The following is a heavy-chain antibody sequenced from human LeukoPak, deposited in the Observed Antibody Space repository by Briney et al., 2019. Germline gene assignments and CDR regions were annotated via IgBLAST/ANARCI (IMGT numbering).Heavy chain of an antibody. D-gene: IGHD1-26*01. Sequence: GGSLRLSCAASGFTFSSYAMNWVRQAPGKGLEWVSFISGSGDTTYYADSVKGRFTISRDNSKNTLYLQMNSLRAEDTAVYYCASLTGIVGATGSDFEDYWGQGTLVTVSS. V-gene: IGHV3-23*01. J-gene: IGHJ4*02. CDR3: ASLTGIVGATGSDFEDY. CDR1: GFTFSSYA. CDR2: ISGSGDTT.